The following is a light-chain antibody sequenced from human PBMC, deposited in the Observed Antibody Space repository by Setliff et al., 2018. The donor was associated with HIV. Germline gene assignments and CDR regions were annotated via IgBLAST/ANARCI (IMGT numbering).Light chain of an antibody. CDR1: QSVSSY. CDR3: QQRSSWPRT. Sequence: EIVLTQSPATLSLSPGERATLSCRASQSVSSYLAWYQQKPAQAPRLLIYDASNRATGIPARFSGSGSGTDFTLTISSLEPEDFAVYYCQQRSSWPRTFGQGTQVDIK. V-gene: IGKV3-11*01. CDR2: DAS. J-gene: IGKJ1*01.